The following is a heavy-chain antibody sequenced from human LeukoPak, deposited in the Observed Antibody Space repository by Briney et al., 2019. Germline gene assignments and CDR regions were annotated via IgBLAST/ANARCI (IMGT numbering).Heavy chain of an antibody. CDR3: AKEFIRTVTSDY. CDR1: GFTFSSSA. CDR2: ISGSGGST. D-gene: IGHD4-11*01. V-gene: IGHV3-23*01. J-gene: IGHJ4*02. Sequence: GGSLRLSCAASGFTFSSSAMSWVRQAPGKGLEWVSSISGSGGSTYYADSVKGRFTISRDNSKNTLYLQMNSLRAEDTAIYYCAKEFIRTVTSDYWGQGTLVTVSS.